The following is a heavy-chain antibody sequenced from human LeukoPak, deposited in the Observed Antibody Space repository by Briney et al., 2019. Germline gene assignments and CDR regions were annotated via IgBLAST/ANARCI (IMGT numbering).Heavy chain of an antibody. J-gene: IGHJ4*02. V-gene: IGHV4-39*07. CDR2: IFYSGST. D-gene: IGHD3-22*01. Sequence: SETLSLTCTVSGGSISTSNYYWGWIRQPPGKGLEWIGNIFYSGSTYYSPSLKSRVTISVDTSKNQFSLKLSSVTAADTAVYYCARGRRGYYDSSGYYGDYWGQGTLVTVSS. CDR1: GGSISTSNYY. CDR3: ARGRRGYYDSSGYYGDY.